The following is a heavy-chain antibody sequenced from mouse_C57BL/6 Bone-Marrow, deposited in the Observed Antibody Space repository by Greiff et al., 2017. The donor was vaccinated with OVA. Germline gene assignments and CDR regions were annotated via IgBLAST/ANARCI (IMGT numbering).Heavy chain of an antibody. CDR3: TRRNRYFDV. D-gene: IGHD5-2*01. Sequence: QVQLQQSGAELVRPGASVTLSCKASGYTFTDYEMHWVKQTPVHGLEWIGAIDPETGGTAYNQKLKGQAILTADKSSSTAYMELRSLTSEDSAVYYCTRRNRYFDVWGTGTTVTVSS. J-gene: IGHJ1*03. V-gene: IGHV1-15*01. CDR2: IDPETGGT. CDR1: GYTFTDYE.